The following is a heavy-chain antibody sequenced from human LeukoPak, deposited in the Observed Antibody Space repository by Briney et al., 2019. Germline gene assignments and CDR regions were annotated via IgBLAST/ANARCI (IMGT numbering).Heavy chain of an antibody. V-gene: IGHV3-30*04. CDR1: GFTFSSYA. D-gene: IGHD2-15*01. Sequence: PGGSLRFSCAASGFTFSSYAMHWVRQAPGKGLEWVAVISYDGSNKYYADSVKGRFTISRDNSKNTLYLQMNSLRAEDTAVYYCARELVYCSGGSCYSRYYYYYGMDVWGQGTTVTVSS. CDR2: ISYDGSNK. CDR3: ARELVYCSGGSCYSRYYYYYGMDV. J-gene: IGHJ6*02.